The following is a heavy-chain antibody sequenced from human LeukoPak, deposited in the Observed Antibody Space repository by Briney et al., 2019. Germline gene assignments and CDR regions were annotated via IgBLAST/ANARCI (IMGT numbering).Heavy chain of an antibody. CDR1: GYSISSGYY. D-gene: IGHD2-8*01. CDR3: ARGRKGIVLMAIYYYYYMDV. J-gene: IGHJ6*03. Sequence: PSETLSLTCTVSGYSISSGYYWSWIRQPTGKGLEWIGSVYHSGSTYYNPSLKSRVSISVDTSKNQFSLKLSSVTAADTAVYYCARGRKGIVLMAIYYYYYMDVWGKGTTVTVSS. CDR2: VYHSGST. V-gene: IGHV4-38-2*02.